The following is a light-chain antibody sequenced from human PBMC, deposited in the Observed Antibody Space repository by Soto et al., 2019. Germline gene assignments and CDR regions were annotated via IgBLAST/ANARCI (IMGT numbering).Light chain of an antibody. J-gene: IGLJ1*01. CDR1: DSDIGSHNY. V-gene: IGLV2-14*01. CDR3: SSYSRSSTLRV. CDR2: EVS. Sequence: QSALTQPASLSGSPGQSITISCTGTDSDIGSHNYVSWYQQHPGKAPKLMIFEVSNRPSGVSNRFSGSKSGSTASLTISGLQTEDEADYYCSSYSRSSTLRVFGSGTKVKVL.